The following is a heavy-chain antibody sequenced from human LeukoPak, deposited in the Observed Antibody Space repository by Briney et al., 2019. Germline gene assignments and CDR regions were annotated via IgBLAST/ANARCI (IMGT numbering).Heavy chain of an antibody. CDR1: GFTFSSYA. CDR3: ARVQIQLWNDDAFDI. V-gene: IGHV3-30*04. Sequence: GGSLRLSCAASGFTFSSYAMHWVRQAPGKGLEWVAVISYDGSNKYYADSVKGRFTISRDNSKNTLYLQMNSLRAEDTAVYYCARVQIQLWNDDAFDIWGQGTMVTVSS. J-gene: IGHJ3*02. CDR2: ISYDGSNK. D-gene: IGHD5-18*01.